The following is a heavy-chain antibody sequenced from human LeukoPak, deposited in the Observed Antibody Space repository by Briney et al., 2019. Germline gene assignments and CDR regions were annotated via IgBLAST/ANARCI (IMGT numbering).Heavy chain of an antibody. D-gene: IGHD3-22*01. J-gene: IGHJ4*02. CDR3: TTAMIVVVITTTVGDY. V-gene: IGHV3-15*01. CDR1: GFTFSNAW. CDR2: IKSKTDGGTT. Sequence: GGSLRLSCAASGFTFSNAWMSWVRQAPGKGLEWVGRIKSKTDGGTTDYAAPVKGRFTISRDDSKNTLYLQMNSLKTEDTAVYYCTTAMIVVVITTTVGDYWGQGTLVTVSS.